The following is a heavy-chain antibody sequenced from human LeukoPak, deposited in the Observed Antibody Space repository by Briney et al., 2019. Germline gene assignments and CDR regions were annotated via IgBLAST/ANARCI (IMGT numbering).Heavy chain of an antibody. CDR1: GYTFTSYG. D-gene: IGHD6-19*01. CDR3: AKVAGTYYYYYYGMDV. J-gene: IGHJ6*02. V-gene: IGHV1-18*01. Sequence: ASVTVSCTASGYTFTSYGISWVRQAPGQGLEWMGWISAYNGNTNYAQKRQGRVTMTTDTSTSTAYMELRSLRSDDTAVYYCAKVAGTYYYYYYGMDVWGQGTTVTVSS. CDR2: ISAYNGNT.